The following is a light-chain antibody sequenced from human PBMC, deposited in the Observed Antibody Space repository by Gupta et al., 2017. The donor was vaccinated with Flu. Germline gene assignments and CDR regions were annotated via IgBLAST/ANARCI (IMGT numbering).Light chain of an antibody. CDR1: QSLLHSNGYNY. Sequence: DIVMPQPTLSLPVIPEEPASISCRSSQSLLHSNGYNYLDWYQQKPGQSPQLLIYLGSNWASWVPDRFSGSGSGTDFALKISRMEAEDVGVYYCVQVLQTPLTFGGGTKVEIK. V-gene: IGKV2-28*01. CDR3: VQVLQTPLT. CDR2: LGS. J-gene: IGKJ4*01.